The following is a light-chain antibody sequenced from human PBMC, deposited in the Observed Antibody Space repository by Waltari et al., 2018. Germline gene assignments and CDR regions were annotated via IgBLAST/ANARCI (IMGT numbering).Light chain of an antibody. J-gene: IGKJ2*01. CDR1: QNINRF. V-gene: IGKV1-39*01. CDR3: QQSYNIPFT. Sequence: DIQLTQSPSPLSASVGDRVTITCRTSQNINRFLNWYQHKPGEAPKLPIYTASSLQGGVPARFSGSGSGTEFSLTISSLQPEDFATYYCQQSYNIPFTFGQGTRVDIK. CDR2: TAS.